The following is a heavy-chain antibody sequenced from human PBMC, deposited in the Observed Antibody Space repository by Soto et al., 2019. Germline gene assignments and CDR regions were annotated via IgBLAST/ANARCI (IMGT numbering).Heavy chain of an antibody. Sequence: QVQLVQSGAEVKKPGASVKVSXXXXXXXXTSYGXSWXRQAPGQGLEWMGWISAYNGNTNYAQKLQGRVTMTTDTSTSTAYMELRSLRSDDTAVYYCARDLPPVDYWGQGTLVTVSS. V-gene: IGHV1-18*01. CDR2: ISAYNGNT. J-gene: IGHJ4*02. CDR1: XXXXTSYG. CDR3: ARDLPPVDY.